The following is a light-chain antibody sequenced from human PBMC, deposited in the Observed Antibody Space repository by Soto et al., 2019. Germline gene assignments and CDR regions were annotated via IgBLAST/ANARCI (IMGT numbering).Light chain of an antibody. CDR1: QGIRND. J-gene: IGKJ1*01. CDR3: LQNYNHPWT. CDR2: AAS. V-gene: IGKV1-6*01. Sequence: AIQMTQSPSSLSASVGDRVTITCRASQGIRNDVAWYQQKPRKAPKFLIYAASNLESGVPSRFSGSGSGTDFTLTISSLQPEDFATYYCLQNYNHPWTFGQGTKVEIK.